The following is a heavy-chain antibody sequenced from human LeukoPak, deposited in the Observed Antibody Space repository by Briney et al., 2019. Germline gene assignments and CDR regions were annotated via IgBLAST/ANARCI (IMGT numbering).Heavy chain of an antibody. CDR2: INPSGGST. CDR1: GYTFTSYY. V-gene: IGHV1-46*01. J-gene: IGHJ3*02. D-gene: IGHD2-15*01. Sequence: ASVKVSCKASGYTFTSYYMHWVRQAPGQGLEWMGIINPSGGSTSYAQKFQGRVTMTRDTSTSTVYMELSSLRSEDTAVYYCASELGYCGGGSCYWGPHDAFDIWGQGTMVTVSS. CDR3: ASELGYCGGGSCYWGPHDAFDI.